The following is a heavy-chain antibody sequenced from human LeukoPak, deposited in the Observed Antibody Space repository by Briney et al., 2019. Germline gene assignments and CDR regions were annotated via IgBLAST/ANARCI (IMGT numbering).Heavy chain of an antibody. CDR2: IYYSGST. Sequence: SETLSLTCTVSGGFISSHYWSWIRQPPGKGLEWIGDIYYSGSTNYNPSLKSRVTISVGTSKNQFSLKLTSVTAADTAVYYCAREVVVAATFGNWFDPWAREPWSPSPQ. V-gene: IGHV4-59*11. J-gene: IGHJ5*02. CDR3: AREVVVAATFGNWFDP. CDR1: GGFISSHY. D-gene: IGHD2-15*01.